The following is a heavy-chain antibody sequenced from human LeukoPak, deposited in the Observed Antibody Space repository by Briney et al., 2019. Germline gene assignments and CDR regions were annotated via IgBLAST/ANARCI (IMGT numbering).Heavy chain of an antibody. CDR2: IYSGGST. CDR1: GFTVSSNY. J-gene: IGHJ6*02. V-gene: IGHV3-53*01. CDR3: ARAVGYCSGGSCYFPHRLAYYYYGMDV. D-gene: IGHD2-15*01. Sequence: GGSLRLSCAASGFTVSSNYMSWVRQAPGKGLEWVSVIYSGGSTYYADSVKGRFTISRDNSKNTLYLQMNSLRAEDTAVYYCARAVGYCSGGSCYFPHRLAYYYYGMDVWGQGTTVTVSS.